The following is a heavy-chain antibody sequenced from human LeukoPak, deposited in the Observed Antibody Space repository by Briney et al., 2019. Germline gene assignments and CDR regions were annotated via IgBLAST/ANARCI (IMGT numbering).Heavy chain of an antibody. CDR1: GGTFSSYA. Sequence: ASVKVSCKASGGTFSSYAISWVRQAPGQGLEWMGRIIPIFGIANYAQKFQGRVTITADKPTSTAYMELSSLRSEDTAVYYCARDSYCSGGSCYPGYYYYYYGMDVWGQGTTVTVSS. CDR2: IIPIFGIA. J-gene: IGHJ6*02. D-gene: IGHD2-15*01. V-gene: IGHV1-69*04. CDR3: ARDSYCSGGSCYPGYYYYYYGMDV.